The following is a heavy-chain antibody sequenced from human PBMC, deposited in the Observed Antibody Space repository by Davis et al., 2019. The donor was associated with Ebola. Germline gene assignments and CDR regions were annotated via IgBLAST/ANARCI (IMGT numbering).Heavy chain of an antibody. CDR3: ASLRRTITGMDDSFEI. Sequence: GESLKISCKGSGYSFTSYWITWVRQMPGKGLEWMGIIYPGDSDTRYSPSFQGQVTISADKSINTAFLQWSSLKASDTGIYYCASLRRTITGMDDSFEIWGQGTMVTVSS. V-gene: IGHV5-51*01. CDR2: IYPGDSDT. J-gene: IGHJ3*02. CDR1: GYSFTSYW. D-gene: IGHD7-27*01.